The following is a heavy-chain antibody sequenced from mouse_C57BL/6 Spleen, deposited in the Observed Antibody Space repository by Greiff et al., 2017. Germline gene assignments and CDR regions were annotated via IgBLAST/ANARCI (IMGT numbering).Heavy chain of an antibody. CDR3: ARLGDYTSAMDY. J-gene: IGHJ4*01. CDR2: INPNNGGT. CDR1: GYTFTDYN. Sequence: VPLQQSGPELVKPGASVKIPCKASGYTFTDYNMDWVKQSHGQSLEWIGDINPNNGGTIYNQKFKGKATLTVDKSSSTAYMELRSLTSEDTAVYYCARLGDYTSAMDYWGQGTSVTVSS. D-gene: IGHD2-4*01. V-gene: IGHV1-18*01.